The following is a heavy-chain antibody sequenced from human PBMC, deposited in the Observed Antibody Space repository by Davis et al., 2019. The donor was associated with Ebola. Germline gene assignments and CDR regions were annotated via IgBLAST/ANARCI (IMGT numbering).Heavy chain of an antibody. CDR1: GFTFNNYW. J-gene: IGHJ6*02. V-gene: IGHV3-7*03. CDR2: IKQDGSEK. CDR3: ARGSRNMDV. Sequence: GESLKISCAASGFTFNNYWMSWVRQAPGKGLEWVASIKQDGSEKYYVDSVKGRFTISRDNAKDSLYLQMNSLRAEDTAVYYCARGSRNMDVWGQGTTVTVSS.